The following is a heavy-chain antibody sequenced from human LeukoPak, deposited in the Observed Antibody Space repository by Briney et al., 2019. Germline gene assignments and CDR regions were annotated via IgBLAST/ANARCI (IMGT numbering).Heavy chain of an antibody. CDR1: EFTLSSYG. D-gene: IGHD2-15*01. J-gene: IGHJ4*02. V-gene: IGHV3-30*02. CDR3: VRGKVVVAATRAFDY. CDR2: IRYDGSNK. Sequence: GGSLRLSCAASEFTLSSYGMHWVRQAPGKGLEWVAFIRYDGSNKYYADSVKGRFTISRDNSKNTLYLQMNSLRAEDTAVYYCVRGKVVVAATRAFDYWGQGTLVTVSS.